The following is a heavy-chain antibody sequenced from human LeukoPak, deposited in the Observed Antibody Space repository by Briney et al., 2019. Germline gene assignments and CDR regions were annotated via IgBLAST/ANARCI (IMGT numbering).Heavy chain of an antibody. V-gene: IGHV1-2*02. D-gene: IGHD6-6*01. Sequence: ASVKVSCKASGYTFTGYYMHWVRQAPGQGLEWMGWINPNSGGTNYAQKFQGRATTTRDTSISTAYMELSRLRSDDTAVYYCARGLNLYSSSSHFDYWGQGTLVTVSS. J-gene: IGHJ4*02. CDR1: GYTFTGYY. CDR3: ARGLNLYSSSSHFDY. CDR2: INPNSGGT.